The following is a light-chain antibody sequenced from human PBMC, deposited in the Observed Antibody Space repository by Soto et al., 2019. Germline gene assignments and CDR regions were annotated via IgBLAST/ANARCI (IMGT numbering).Light chain of an antibody. CDR2: TAS. Sequence: DIQLTQSPSFLSASVGDRVTITCRASRAISTNLAWYQQEPGKAPKLVIYTASTLQSGVPSRFCGSGSGTEFTLTISSLQPEDFATYYCQHLNGYPRTFGQGTKVEIK. J-gene: IGKJ1*01. V-gene: IGKV1-9*01. CDR3: QHLNGYPRT. CDR1: RAISTN.